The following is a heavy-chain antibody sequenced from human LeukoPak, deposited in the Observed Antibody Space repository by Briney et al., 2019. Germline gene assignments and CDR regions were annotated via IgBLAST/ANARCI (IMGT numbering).Heavy chain of an antibody. D-gene: IGHD3-22*01. J-gene: IGHJ3*02. CDR3: ARSDPALVDTMIVVAKYAFDI. V-gene: IGHV5-51*01. CDR2: VYLGDSDT. Sequence: GESLKISCEGSGYSFASYWIGWVRQMPGKGLEWMGIVYLGDSDTRYSPSFQGQVTISADKSISTAYLQWSSLKASDTAMYYCARSDPALVDTMIVVAKYAFDIWGQGTMVTVSS. CDR1: GYSFASYW.